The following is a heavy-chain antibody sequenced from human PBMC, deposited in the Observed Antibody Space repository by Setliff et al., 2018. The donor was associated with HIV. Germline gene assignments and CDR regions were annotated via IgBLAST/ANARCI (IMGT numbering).Heavy chain of an antibody. V-gene: IGHV4-38-2*01. D-gene: IGHD2-21*01. CDR1: VYSVLNDNY. Sequence: SETLSLTCAVSVYSVLNDNYWGWIRQSPGKGLEWIGSVHHDGSTYYNPSLVSRVTTTIDTSKNQLSLTLTSVTAADTAIYYCAKRASYSFQIRGRGTMVTVSS. CDR3: AKRASYSFQI. J-gene: IGHJ3*02. CDR2: VHHDGST.